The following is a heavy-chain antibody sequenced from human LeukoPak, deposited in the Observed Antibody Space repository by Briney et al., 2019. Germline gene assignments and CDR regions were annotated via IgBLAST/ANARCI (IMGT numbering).Heavy chain of an antibody. CDR2: INPSGGST. CDR3: ARGRITMIVVVTDEYYFDY. CDR1: GYTFTSYY. J-gene: IGHJ4*02. Sequence: ASVKVSCKASGYTFTSYYMHWVRQAPGQGLEWMGIINPSGGSTSYAQKFQGRVTMTRDTSTSTVYMELSSLRSEHTAVYYCARGRITMIVVVTDEYYFDYWGQGTLVTVSS. V-gene: IGHV1-46*01. D-gene: IGHD3-22*01.